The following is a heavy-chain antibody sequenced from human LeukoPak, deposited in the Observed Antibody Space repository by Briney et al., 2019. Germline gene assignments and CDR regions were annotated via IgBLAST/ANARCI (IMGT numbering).Heavy chain of an antibody. Sequence: LQGRVTMTTDTSTNTAYMELRRLRYDDTAVYYCARVPSGGDAFDIWGQGTMVTVSS. D-gene: IGHD6-19*01. V-gene: IGHV1-18*01. CDR3: ARVPSGGDAFDI. J-gene: IGHJ3*02.